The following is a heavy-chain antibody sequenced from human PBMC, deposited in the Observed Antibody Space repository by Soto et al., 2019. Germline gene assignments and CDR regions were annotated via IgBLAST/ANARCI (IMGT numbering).Heavy chain of an antibody. Sequence: PGGSLRLSCAASGFTFSSYSMNWVHQAPGKGLEWVSYISSSSSTIYYADSVKGRFTISRDNAKNSLYLQMNSLRDEDTAVYYCARDYYGSGSFNPLDYWGQGTLVTVSS. J-gene: IGHJ4*02. CDR2: ISSSSSTI. CDR3: ARDYYGSGSFNPLDY. V-gene: IGHV3-48*02. CDR1: GFTFSSYS. D-gene: IGHD3-10*01.